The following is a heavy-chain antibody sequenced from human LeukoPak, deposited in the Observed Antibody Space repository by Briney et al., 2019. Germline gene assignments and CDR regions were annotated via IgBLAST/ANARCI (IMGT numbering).Heavy chain of an antibody. D-gene: IGHD3-22*01. J-gene: IGHJ4*02. CDR1: GGSISSGGYY. CDR3: ARDRKNTYYYDSSGYLRADYFDY. V-gene: IGHV4-31*03. Sequence: TLSLTCTVSGGSISSGGYYWSWLRQHPGKGLEWIGYIYYSGSTYYNPSLKSRVTISVDTSKNQFSLELSSVTAADTAVYYCARDRKNTYYYDSSGYLRADYFDYWGQGTLVTVSS. CDR2: IYYSGST.